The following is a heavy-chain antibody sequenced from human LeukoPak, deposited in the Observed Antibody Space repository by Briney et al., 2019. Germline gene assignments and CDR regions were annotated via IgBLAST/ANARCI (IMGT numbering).Heavy chain of an antibody. CDR1: GYTFTSYD. CDR3: ARVLADCSGGSCYFGSPGGPTTYYFDY. V-gene: IGHV1-8*01. CDR2: VNPNSGNT. J-gene: IGHJ4*02. Sequence: ASVKVSCKASGYTFTSYDINWVRQATGQGLEWMGWVNPNSGNTGYAQKFQGRVTMTRNTSISTAYMELSSLRSEDTAVYCCARVLADCSGGSCYFGSPGGPTTYYFDYWGQGTLVTVSS. D-gene: IGHD2-15*01.